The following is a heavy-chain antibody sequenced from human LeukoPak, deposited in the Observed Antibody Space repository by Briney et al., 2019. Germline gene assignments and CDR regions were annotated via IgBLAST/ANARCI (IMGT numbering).Heavy chain of an antibody. CDR2: IGSSGSYT. CDR1: GFTFSRYA. D-gene: IGHD3-10*01. J-gene: IGHJ5*02. Sequence: GGSLRLSCAASGFTFSRYAMKWVRQAPGKGLEWVSCIGSSGSYTYYADSVKGRFTISRDNAKDSLYLQMDSLRAEDGAVYYCAREDYSSGNPTIDTWGQGTLVTVSS. V-gene: IGHV3-21*01. CDR3: AREDYSSGNPTIDT.